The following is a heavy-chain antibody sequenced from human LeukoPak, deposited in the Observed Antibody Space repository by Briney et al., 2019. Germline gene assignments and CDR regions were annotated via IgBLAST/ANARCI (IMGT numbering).Heavy chain of an antibody. CDR3: ARDQGAYYFDY. V-gene: IGHV3-53*01. J-gene: IGHJ4*02. Sequence: GGSLRLSCVASGFIVSNNYMSWVRQAPGKGLEWVLVLYNAGSTYYADSVKGRFTISRDNSKNTLYLQMYSLRAEDTAVYYCARDQGAYYFDYWGQGTLVTVSS. CDR1: GFIVSNNY. D-gene: IGHD1-26*01. CDR2: LYNAGST.